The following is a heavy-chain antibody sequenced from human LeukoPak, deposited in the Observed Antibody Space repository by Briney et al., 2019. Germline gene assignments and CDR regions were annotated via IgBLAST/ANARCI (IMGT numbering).Heavy chain of an antibody. D-gene: IGHD1-26*01. CDR1: GGTFSTYA. CDR3: ARVFARGGEISGSYYYY. V-gene: IGHV1-69*05. J-gene: IGHJ4*02. CDR2: IIPLFGTA. Sequence: SVKVSCKASGGTFSTYAVNWVRQAPGQRLEWMGGIIPLFGTANYAQKFQGRATLTTDESTSTAYMELSSLRSEDTAIYYCARVFARGGEISGSYYYYWGQGTLVTVSS.